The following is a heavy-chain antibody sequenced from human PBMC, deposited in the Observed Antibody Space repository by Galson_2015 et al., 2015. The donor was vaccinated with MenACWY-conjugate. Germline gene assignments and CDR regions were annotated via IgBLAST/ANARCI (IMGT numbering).Heavy chain of an antibody. J-gene: IGHJ5*02. CDR2: TYYRSQWHY. D-gene: IGHD3-22*01. CDR1: GDSVSNNSAA. Sequence: CAISGDSVSNNSAAWNWIRQSPSRGFEWLGRTYYRSQWHYDYAVSVKGRMTINPDTSKNEISLQLHSVTPEDTAVYYCAREGSSRYHSDYFCCASWGQGTLVTVSS. V-gene: IGHV6-1*01. CDR3: AREGSSRYHSDYFCCAS.